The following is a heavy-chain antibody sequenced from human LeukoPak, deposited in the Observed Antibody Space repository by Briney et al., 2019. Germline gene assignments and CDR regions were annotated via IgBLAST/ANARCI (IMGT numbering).Heavy chain of an antibody. J-gene: IGHJ6*02. CDR3: ARDRGQYYDYVWGSYTSGYYYGMDV. CDR2: ISYDGSNE. V-gene: IGHV3-30-3*01. Sequence: GGSLRLSCAASGFTFSSYAMHWVRQAPGKGLEWVAVISYDGSNEYYADSVKGRFTISRDNSKNTLYLQMNILRAEDTAVYYCARDRGQYYDYVWGSYTSGYYYGMDVWGQGTTVTVSS. D-gene: IGHD3-16*01. CDR1: GFTFSSYA.